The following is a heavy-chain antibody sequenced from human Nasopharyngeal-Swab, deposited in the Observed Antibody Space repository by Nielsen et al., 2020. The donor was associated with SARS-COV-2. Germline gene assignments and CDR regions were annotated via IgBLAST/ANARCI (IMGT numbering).Heavy chain of an antibody. CDR2: IKSKTDAGTI. Sequence: GESLKISCAASGFTFTNAWMNWVRQAPGKGLEWVGRIKSKTDAGTIDYATPVKGRFSISRDDSKNTVYLQMNSLKTEDTAVYYCSTDPIKLAYDFWGRGTLVTVSS. J-gene: IGHJ4*02. CDR1: GFTFTNAW. CDR3: STDPIKLAYDF. V-gene: IGHV3-15*01. D-gene: IGHD1-1*01.